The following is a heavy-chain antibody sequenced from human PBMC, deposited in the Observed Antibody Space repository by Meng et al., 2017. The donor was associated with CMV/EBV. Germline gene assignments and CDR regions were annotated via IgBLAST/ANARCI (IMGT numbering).Heavy chain of an antibody. V-gene: IGHV3-30*02. CDR1: GFTFSSYC. J-gene: IGHJ6*02. Sequence: GSLRLSCAASGFTFSSYCIHWVRQAPGKGLEWVAFIRYDGSNKYYADSVKGRFTISRDNSKNTLYLQMNSLRAEDTAVYYCANRWFSYDSSGYPLPYYYYGMDVWGQGTTVTVSS. CDR2: IRYDGSNK. CDR3: ANRWFSYDSSGYPLPYYYYGMDV. D-gene: IGHD3-22*01.